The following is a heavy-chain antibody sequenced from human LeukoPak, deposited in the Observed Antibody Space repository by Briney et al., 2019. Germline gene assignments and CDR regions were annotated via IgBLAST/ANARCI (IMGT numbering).Heavy chain of an antibody. CDR2: LNPSGSF. CDR3: ARDNGRVRVPDHFDQ. Sequence: SETLSLTCSVSGDSISSYYWNWIRQSAGKGLEWIGRLNPSGSFSYNPSLKGRVTMSVDMSKHQFSLKLGSVTAADTAVYYCARDNGRVRVPDHFDQGGQGTLVIVSS. J-gene: IGHJ4*02. V-gene: IGHV4-4*07. CDR1: GDSISSYY. D-gene: IGHD3-10*01.